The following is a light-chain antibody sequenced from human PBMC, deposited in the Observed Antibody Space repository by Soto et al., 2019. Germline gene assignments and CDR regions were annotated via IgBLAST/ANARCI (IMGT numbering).Light chain of an antibody. Sequence: EIVLTQSPATLSLSPGERATLSCRASQSVSSYLAWYQQKPGQAPRLLIYDASNRATGIPARFSGSGSATDFTLTISSLEPEDFAVYYCQQRSNWPRVFGGGTKVEIK. V-gene: IGKV3-11*01. CDR3: QQRSNWPRV. CDR2: DAS. CDR1: QSVSSY. J-gene: IGKJ4*01.